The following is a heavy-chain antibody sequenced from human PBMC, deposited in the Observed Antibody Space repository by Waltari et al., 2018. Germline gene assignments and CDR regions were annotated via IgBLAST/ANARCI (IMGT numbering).Heavy chain of an antibody. D-gene: IGHD3-3*01. CDR2: INQSGRT. CDR1: GGPFSGSY. CDR3: AKANTIFGVVRTWYYMDV. J-gene: IGHJ6*03. Sequence: QVQLQQWGAGLLKPSETLSLTCVVYGGPFSGSYWSWFRQAPGKGLEWIGEINQSGRTNYNPSLKSRVTISIDTSKKQFSLKVRSVTAADTAVYYCAKANTIFGVVRTWYYMDVWGKGTTVTVSS. V-gene: IGHV4-34*01.